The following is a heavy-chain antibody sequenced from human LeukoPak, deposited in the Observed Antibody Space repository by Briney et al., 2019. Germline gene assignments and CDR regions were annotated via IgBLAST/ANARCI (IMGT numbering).Heavy chain of an antibody. CDR2: ISSSSSYI. CDR3: ARDSSSWYKQWLSNGMDV. Sequence: PGGSPRLSCAASGFTFSSYSMNWVRQAPGKGLEWVSSISSSSSYIYYADSVKGRFTISRDNAKNSLYLQMNSLRAEDTAVYYCARDSSSWYKQWLSNGMDVWGQGTTVTVSS. V-gene: IGHV3-21*01. CDR1: GFTFSSYS. D-gene: IGHD6-13*01. J-gene: IGHJ6*02.